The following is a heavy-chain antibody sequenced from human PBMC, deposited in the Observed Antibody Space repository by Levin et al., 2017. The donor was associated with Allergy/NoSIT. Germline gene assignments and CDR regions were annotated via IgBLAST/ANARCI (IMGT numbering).Heavy chain of an antibody. Sequence: GGSLRLSCAASGFTFSSYAMSWVRQAPGKGLEWVSAIGGSGGSTYYADSVKGRFTISRDNSKNTLYLQMNNLRAEDTAVYYCAKEGGAAVRYYFDYWGQGTLVTVSS. CDR2: IGGSGGST. CDR3: AKEGGAAVRYYFDY. D-gene: IGHD1-26*01. V-gene: IGHV3-23*01. J-gene: IGHJ4*02. CDR1: GFTFSSYA.